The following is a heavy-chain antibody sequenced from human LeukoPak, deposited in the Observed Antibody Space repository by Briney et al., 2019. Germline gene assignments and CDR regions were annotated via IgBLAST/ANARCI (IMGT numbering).Heavy chain of an antibody. Sequence: ASVKVSCKASGGTFSSYAISWVRQAPGQGLEWMGGIIPIFGTANYAQKFQGRVTITADKSTSTAYMELSSLRSEDTAVYYCASRVDTAMVYAYWGQGTLVTVSS. CDR2: IIPIFGTA. J-gene: IGHJ4*02. CDR1: GGTFSSYA. V-gene: IGHV1-69*06. CDR3: ASRVDTAMVYAY. D-gene: IGHD5-18*01.